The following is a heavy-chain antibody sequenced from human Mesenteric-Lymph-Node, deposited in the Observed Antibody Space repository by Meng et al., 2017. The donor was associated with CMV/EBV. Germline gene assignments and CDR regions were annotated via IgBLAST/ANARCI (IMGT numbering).Heavy chain of an antibody. J-gene: IGHJ4*02. CDR2: ISSAARTI. CDR3: ARDGLAVAEG. D-gene: IGHD6-19*01. Sequence: GESLKISCVASGFTFDNYYMSWIRQAPGKGLEWISYISSAARTIEYADSVKGRFTISRDNAKNSLYLQMNSLRAEDTALYYCARDGLAVAEGWGQGTLVTVSS. CDR1: GFTFDNYY. V-gene: IGHV3-11*01.